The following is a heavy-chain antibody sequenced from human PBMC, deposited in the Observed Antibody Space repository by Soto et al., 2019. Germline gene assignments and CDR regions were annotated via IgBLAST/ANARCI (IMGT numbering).Heavy chain of an antibody. V-gene: IGHV3-23*01. J-gene: IGHJ4*02. Sequence: PGGSLRLSCAASGFTFSSYAMSWVRQAPGKGLEWVSAISGSGGSTYYADSVKGRFTISRDNSKNTLYLQMNSLRAEDTAVYYRAKGDQLVTFGIGYFDYWGQGTLVTVSS. CDR1: GFTFSSYA. CDR3: AKGDQLVTFGIGYFDY. CDR2: ISGSGGST. D-gene: IGHD6-13*01.